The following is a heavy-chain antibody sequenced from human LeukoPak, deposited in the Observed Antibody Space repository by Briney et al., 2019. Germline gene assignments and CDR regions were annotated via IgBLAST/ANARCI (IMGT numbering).Heavy chain of an antibody. CDR3: ARENYDFWSGYNPDNWFDP. J-gene: IGHJ5*02. V-gene: IGHV1-69*04. CDR1: GGTFSSYA. D-gene: IGHD3-3*01. Sequence: GASVKVSCKASGGTFSSYAIIWVRQAPGQGLEWMGRIIPILGIANYAQKFQGRVTITADKSTSTAYMELSSLRSEDTAVYYCARENYDFWSGYNPDNWFDPWGQGTLVTVSS. CDR2: IIPILGIA.